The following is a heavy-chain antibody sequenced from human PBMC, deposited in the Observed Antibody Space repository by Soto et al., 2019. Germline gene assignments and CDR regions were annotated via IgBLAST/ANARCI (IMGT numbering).Heavy chain of an antibody. CDR1: GYTFTNYG. V-gene: IGHV1-18*01. CDR3: ARGVGSGSYYNQYNWFDP. CDR2: ISAYNGNT. J-gene: IGHJ5*02. Sequence: VASVKVSCKASGYTFTNYGISCVRQAPGQGLEWMGWISAYNGNTKYAQKLQGRVTMTTDTSTSTAYMELRSLRSDDTAVYYCARGVGSGSYYNQYNWFDPWGQGTLVTVSS. D-gene: IGHD3-10*01.